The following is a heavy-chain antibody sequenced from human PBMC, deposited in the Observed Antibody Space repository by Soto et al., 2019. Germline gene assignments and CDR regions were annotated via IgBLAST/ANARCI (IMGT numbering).Heavy chain of an antibody. D-gene: IGHD6-13*01. CDR1: GYTFTSYY. CDR3: ARGGCSWSRSNARVAY. J-gene: IGHJ4*02. Sequence: QVQLVQSGAEVKKPGASVKVSCKASGYTFTSYYMHWVRQAPGQGLEGMGIINPSGGSTSYAQKFQGRVTMTRDTSTSTVYMELSSLRSEDTAVYYCARGGCSWSRSNARVAYWGQGTLFTVSS. V-gene: IGHV1-46*01. CDR2: INPSGGST.